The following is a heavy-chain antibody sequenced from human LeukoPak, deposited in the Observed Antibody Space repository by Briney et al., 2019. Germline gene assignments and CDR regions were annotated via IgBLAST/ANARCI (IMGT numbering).Heavy chain of an antibody. CDR1: GGSISSGDYY. V-gene: IGHV4-31*03. J-gene: IGHJ6*02. D-gene: IGHD2-2*01. CDR3: ASSLPAASTQSYYYYGMDV. Sequence: PSQTLSLTCTVSGGSISSGDYYWSWIRQHPGKGLEWIGYIYNSGNTCYNPSLKSRVTMSVDTSKNQFSLKLSSVTAADTAVYYCASSLPAASTQSYYYYGMDVWGQGTTVTVSS. CDR2: IYNSGNT.